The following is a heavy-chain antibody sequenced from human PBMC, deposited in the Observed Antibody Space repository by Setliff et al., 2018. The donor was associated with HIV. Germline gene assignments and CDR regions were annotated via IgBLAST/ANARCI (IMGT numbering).Heavy chain of an antibody. D-gene: IGHD6-19*01. V-gene: IGHV3-23*01. CDR2: LSGPGSSS. Sequence: GGSLRLSCAASGFTFSTSAMTWVRRTPGKGLEWVSSLSGPGSSSYYADSVKGRFTISRDNSKDTLFLQMNVLSAGDTAIYYCAKWHSTAWYSGYYIDNWGQGTQVTVSS. CDR1: GFTFSTSA. J-gene: IGHJ4*02. CDR3: AKWHSTAWYSGYYIDN.